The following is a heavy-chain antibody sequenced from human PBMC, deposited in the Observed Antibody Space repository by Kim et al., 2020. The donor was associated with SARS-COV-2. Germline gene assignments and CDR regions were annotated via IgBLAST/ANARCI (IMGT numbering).Heavy chain of an antibody. CDR3: ARANLDPDTALVTPLRFYYGMDV. CDR2: ISVFNGNT. CDR1: GYTFTGHG. J-gene: IGHJ6*02. V-gene: IGHV1-18*01. D-gene: IGHD5-18*01. Sequence: ASVKVSCKASGYTFTGHGISWVRQAPGQGLEWMGWISVFNGNTNYAQKLQGRVTMTTDTSTSAAYMELRSLRSDDTAVYYCARANLDPDTALVTPLRFYYGMDVWGQGTTVTVSS.